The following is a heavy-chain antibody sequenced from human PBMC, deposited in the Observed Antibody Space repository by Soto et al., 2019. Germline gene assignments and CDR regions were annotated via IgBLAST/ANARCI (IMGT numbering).Heavy chain of an antibody. CDR2: ISGSGGST. D-gene: IGHD3-22*01. Sequence: GGSLRLSCAASGFTFSSYAMSWVRQAPGKGLEWVSAISGSGGSTYYADSVKGRFTISRDNAKSTVYLQMNSLGAEDTATYHCTLHKFDSSGYVSDYWGQGTLVTVSS. CDR1: GFTFSSYA. CDR3: TLHKFDSSGYVSDY. V-gene: IGHV3-23*01. J-gene: IGHJ4*02.